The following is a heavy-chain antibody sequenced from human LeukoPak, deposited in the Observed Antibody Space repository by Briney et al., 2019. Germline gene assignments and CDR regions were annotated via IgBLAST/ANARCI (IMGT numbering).Heavy chain of an antibody. V-gene: IGHV3-7*01. Sequence: GGSLRLSCAASGFTFSDYAMSWVRQAPGKGLEWVADIKQDGSEKYYVDSVKGRFTISRDNAKNSLYLQMNSLRAEDTAVYYCERDHYDILTGYRSYYFDYWGQGTLVTVSS. CDR1: GFTFSDYA. CDR2: IKQDGSEK. CDR3: ERDHYDILTGYRSYYFDY. D-gene: IGHD3-9*01. J-gene: IGHJ4*02.